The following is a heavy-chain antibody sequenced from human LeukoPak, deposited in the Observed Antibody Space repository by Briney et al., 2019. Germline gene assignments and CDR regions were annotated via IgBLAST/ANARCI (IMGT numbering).Heavy chain of an antibody. CDR2: ISGSGGST. D-gene: IGHD5-18*01. CDR1: GFTFSSYA. V-gene: IGHV3-23*01. CDR3: AKPLDTAMVWGIGIDY. Sequence: GSLRLSCAASGFTFSSYAMSWVRQAPGKGLEWVSAISGSGGSTYYADSVKGRFTISRDNSKNTLYLQMNSLRAEDTAIFYCAKPLDTAMVWGIGIDYWGQGTLVTVSS. J-gene: IGHJ4*02.